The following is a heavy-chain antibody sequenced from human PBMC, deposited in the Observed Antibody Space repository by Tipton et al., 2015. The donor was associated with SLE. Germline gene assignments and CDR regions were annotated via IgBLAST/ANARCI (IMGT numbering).Heavy chain of an antibody. CDR1: GGTFSSYT. V-gene: IGHV1-18*01. Sequence: QLVQSGAEVKKPGSSVKVSCKASGGTFSSYTISWVRQAPGQGLEWMGWISPYKGNTNYAQKVQGRVTMTTDTSTSTAYMELRSLRSDDTAVYYCSTVVTTGLYWYFDLWGRGTLVTVSS. CDR3: STVVTTGLYWYFDL. D-gene: IGHD4-17*01. J-gene: IGHJ2*01. CDR2: ISPYKGNT.